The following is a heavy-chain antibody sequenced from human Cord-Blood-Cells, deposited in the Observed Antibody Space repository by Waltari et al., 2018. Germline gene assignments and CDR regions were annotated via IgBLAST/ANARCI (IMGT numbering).Heavy chain of an antibody. D-gene: IGHD2-2*01. Sequence: QVQLQQWGAGLLKPSETLSLTCAVYGGSFSGYYWSWIRQPPGKGLEWIGEINHSGSTNHNPSLKSRVTISVDTSKNPFSLKLSSVTAADTAVYYCARGEGYCSSTSCYYFDYWGQGTLVTVSS. V-gene: IGHV4-34*01. J-gene: IGHJ4*02. CDR3: ARGEGYCSSTSCYYFDY. CDR1: GGSFSGYY. CDR2: INHSGST.